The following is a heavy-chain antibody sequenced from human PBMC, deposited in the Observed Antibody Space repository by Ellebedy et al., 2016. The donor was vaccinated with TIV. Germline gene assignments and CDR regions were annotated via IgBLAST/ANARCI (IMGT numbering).Heavy chain of an antibody. D-gene: IGHD1-26*01. J-gene: IGHJ3*02. CDR2: IDWDDDK. CDR1: GFSLSTSGMC. Sequence: SGPTLVKHTQTLTLTYTFSGFSLSTSGMCVSWIRQPPGKALEWLARIDWDDDKYYSTSRKTRLTISKETSKNQVVLTMTKMDPVDTATYYCARFIESLDAFDIWGQGTMVTVSS. V-gene: IGHV2-70*11. CDR3: ARFIESLDAFDI.